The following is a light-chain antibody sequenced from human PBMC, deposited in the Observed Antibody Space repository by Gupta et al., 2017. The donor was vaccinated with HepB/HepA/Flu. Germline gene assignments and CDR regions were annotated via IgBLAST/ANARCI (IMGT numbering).Light chain of an antibody. CDR3: CAYADANTWL. V-gene: IGLV2-23*02. Sequence: QSALTQPASVSGSPGQSITISCNGTSSDIGSWNVVSWYQQYPGEAPQLMIYEVTKRHSGVSNRFSGSKSGNTASLTISGLQAEDEADYYCCAYADANTWLFGGGTKLTVL. J-gene: IGLJ3*02. CDR2: EVT. CDR1: SSDIGSWNV.